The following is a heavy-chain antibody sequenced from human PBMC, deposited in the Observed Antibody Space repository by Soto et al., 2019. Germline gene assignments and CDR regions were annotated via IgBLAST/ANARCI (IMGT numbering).Heavy chain of an antibody. CDR1: GGTFSSYT. J-gene: IGHJ4*02. D-gene: IGHD6-13*01. Sequence: QVQLVQSGAEVKKPGSSVKVSCKASGGTFSSYTISWVRQAPEQGLEWMGRIIPILGIANYAQKFQGRVTITADKSTSTSYMELSSLRSEDTAVYYCASGLRYSSSWYYWGQGTLVTVSS. CDR2: IIPILGIA. CDR3: ASGLRYSSSWYY. V-gene: IGHV1-69*02.